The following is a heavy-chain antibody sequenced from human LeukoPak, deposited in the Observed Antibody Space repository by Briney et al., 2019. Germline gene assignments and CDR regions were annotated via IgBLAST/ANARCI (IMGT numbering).Heavy chain of an antibody. V-gene: IGHV3-23*01. J-gene: IGHJ4*02. CDR2: ISGNGGGT. CDR3: AKLYYDYIWGSYRYYFFDS. Sequence: GGSLRLSCAASGFAFSSYAMSWVRQGPGKGLEWVSGISGNGGGTYYADSVKGRFTISRDNSKNTLYLQMKSLRAEDTALYYCAKLYYDYIWGSYRYYFFDSWGQGTLSTVSS. D-gene: IGHD3-16*02. CDR1: GFAFSSYA.